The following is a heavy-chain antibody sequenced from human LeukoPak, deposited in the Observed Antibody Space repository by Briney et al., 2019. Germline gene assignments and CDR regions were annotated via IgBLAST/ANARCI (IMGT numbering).Heavy chain of an antibody. J-gene: IGHJ4*02. D-gene: IGHD2-2*01. CDR3: ARVGFTTSWSNFDY. CDR2: INPNGGDT. Sequence: ASVKVSCKAAGYNFPAYFIHWVRQAPGQGLEWMGRINPNGGDTNYAQKFQGRVTMAGDTSISTAYMELSSLMSDDTAVYYCARVGFTTSWSNFDYWGQGTLVTVSS. V-gene: IGHV1-2*06. CDR1: GYNFPAYF.